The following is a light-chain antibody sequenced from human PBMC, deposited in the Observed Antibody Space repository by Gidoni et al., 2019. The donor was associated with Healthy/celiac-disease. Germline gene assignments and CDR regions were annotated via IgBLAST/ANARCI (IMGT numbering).Light chain of an antibody. CDR1: QSVRSY. J-gene: IGKJ4*01. V-gene: IGKV3-11*01. CDR3: QQRSNWPGT. CDR2: DAS. Sequence: IVLPQSPATLSLSPGERATLSCRASQSVRSYLAWYQQKPGQAPRLLIYDASNRATRIPARFSGSGSGTYFTLTIISLEPEDFAVYYCQQRSNWPGTFGGGTKVEIK.